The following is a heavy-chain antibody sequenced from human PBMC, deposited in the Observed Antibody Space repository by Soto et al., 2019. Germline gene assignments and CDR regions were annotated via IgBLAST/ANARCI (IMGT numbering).Heavy chain of an antibody. V-gene: IGHV4-34*01. CDR3: ARPGTRRYNWFDP. CDR1: GGSFSGYY. J-gene: IGHJ5*02. Sequence: SETLSLTCAVYGGSFSGYYWSWIRQPPGKGLEWIGEINHSGSTNYNPSLKSRVTISVDTSKNQFSLKLSPVTAADTAVYYCARPGTRRYNWFDPWGQGTLVTVSS. D-gene: IGHD1-1*01. CDR2: INHSGST.